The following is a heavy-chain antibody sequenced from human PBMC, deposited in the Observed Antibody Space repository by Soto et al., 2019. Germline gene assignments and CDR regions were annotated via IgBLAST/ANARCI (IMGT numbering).Heavy chain of an antibody. Sequence: QVQLQQWGAGLLKPSETLSLTCAVYGGSFSGYQWTWIRQTPGKRLEWIGVINDTGNINYNPSLKSRVPIFIDTTKKQISLKMTSVTAEDTAVYYCARGLILWSGGLPRRGGYYYYMDVWGKGTTVTVPS. D-gene: IGHD3-10*01. J-gene: IGHJ6*03. CDR2: INDTGNI. V-gene: IGHV4-34*01. CDR1: GGSFSGYQ. CDR3: ARGLILWSGGLPRRGGYYYYMDV.